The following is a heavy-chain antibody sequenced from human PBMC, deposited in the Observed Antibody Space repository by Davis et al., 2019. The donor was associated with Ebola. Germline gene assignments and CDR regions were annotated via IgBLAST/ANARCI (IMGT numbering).Heavy chain of an antibody. J-gene: IGHJ4*02. Sequence: AASVKVSCKASRYTFTSYAMHWVRQAPGQRLEWTGWINAGNGNTKYSQKFQGRVTITRDTSASTAYMELSSLRSEDTAVYYCARDLPSPIQLWLTGFDYWGQGTLVTVSS. D-gene: IGHD5-18*01. V-gene: IGHV1-3*01. CDR2: INAGNGNT. CDR3: ARDLPSPIQLWLTGFDY. CDR1: RYTFTSYA.